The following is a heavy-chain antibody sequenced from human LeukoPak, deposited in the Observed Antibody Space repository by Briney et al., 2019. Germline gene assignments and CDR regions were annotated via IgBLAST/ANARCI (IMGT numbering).Heavy chain of an antibody. Sequence: PGGSLRLSCAASGFTFSSYSMNWVRQAPGKGLEWVSYISSSSSTIYYADSVKGRFTISRDNAKNSLYLQMNSLRAEDTAVYYCARDSGSYFSYWGQGTLVTVS. CDR3: ARDSGSYFSY. D-gene: IGHD1-26*01. J-gene: IGHJ4*02. CDR2: ISSSSSTI. CDR1: GFTFSSYS. V-gene: IGHV3-48*04.